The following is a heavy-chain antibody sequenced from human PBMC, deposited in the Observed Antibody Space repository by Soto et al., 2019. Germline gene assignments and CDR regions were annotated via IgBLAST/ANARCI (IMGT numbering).Heavy chain of an antibody. CDR3: ARSDGYNFNWLDS. J-gene: IGHJ5*01. D-gene: IGHD2-21*01. V-gene: IGHV1-8*01. CDR1: GYTFASYD. CDR2: MNPNSGNT. Sequence: QVQLVQSGAEVKTPGASVKVSCKASGYTFASYDINWVRQAPGQGLEWMGWMNPNSGNTGYAQKFQGRLTMTSDTALSRAHMELSSLRNEDTAGYYCARSDGYNFNWLDSWGQGTLVTVSA.